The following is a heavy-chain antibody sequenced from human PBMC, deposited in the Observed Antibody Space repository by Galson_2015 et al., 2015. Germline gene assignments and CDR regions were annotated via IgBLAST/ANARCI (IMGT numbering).Heavy chain of an antibody. V-gene: IGHV3-33*01. CDR2: IWHDGNNE. CDR3: ARDGAHCSGGSCYYYYGMDV. J-gene: IGHJ6*02. CDR1: GFTFSSYV. D-gene: IGHD2-15*01. Sequence: SLRLSCAASGFTFSSYVMYWVRQAPGKGLEWVAVIWHDGNNEDYADSVKGRFTISRDNSKNTLYLQMSSLRVEDTAVYYCARDGAHCSGGSCYYYYGMDVWGQGTTVTVSS.